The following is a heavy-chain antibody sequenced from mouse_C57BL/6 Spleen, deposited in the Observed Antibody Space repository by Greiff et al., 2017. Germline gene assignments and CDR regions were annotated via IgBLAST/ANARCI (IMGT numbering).Heavy chain of an antibody. Sequence: EVQGVESGAELVRPGASVKLSCTASGFNIKDDYMHWVKQRPEQGLEWIGWIDPENGDTEYASKFQGKATITADTSSNTAYLQLSSLTSEDTAVYYCTTRGLDSSGYWFAYWGQGTLVTVSA. CDR1: GFNIKDDY. V-gene: IGHV14-4*01. CDR2: IDPENGDT. CDR3: TTRGLDSSGYWFAY. J-gene: IGHJ3*01. D-gene: IGHD3-2*02.